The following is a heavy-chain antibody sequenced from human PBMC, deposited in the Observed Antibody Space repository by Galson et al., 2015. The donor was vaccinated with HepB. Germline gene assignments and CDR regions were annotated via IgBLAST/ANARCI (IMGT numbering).Heavy chain of an antibody. Sequence: SLRLSCAASGFTFSSYAMHWVRQAPGKGLEWVAVISYDGSNKYYADSVKGRFTISRDNSKNTLYLQMNSLRAEDTAVHYCARDRGRGYSYGRLFDYWGQGTLVTVSS. CDR1: GFTFSSYA. D-gene: IGHD5-18*01. V-gene: IGHV3-30-3*01. CDR2: ISYDGSNK. J-gene: IGHJ4*02. CDR3: ARDRGRGYSYGRLFDY.